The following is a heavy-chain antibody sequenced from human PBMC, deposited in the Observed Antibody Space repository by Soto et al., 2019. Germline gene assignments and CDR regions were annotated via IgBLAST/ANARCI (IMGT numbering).Heavy chain of an antibody. D-gene: IGHD5-12*01. V-gene: IGHV3-15*01. J-gene: IGHJ6*02. CDR2: IRGKSKGETA. Sequence: PGGSLRLSCEVSGFSFTNAWMSWVRQAPGRGLEWVGRIRGKSKGETAEYAAPVKGRFILSRDDSKNTLYLQMNSLKTEDTAVYYCTTDLPDIVATKVYSGMDVWGQGTTVPVS. CDR3: TTDLPDIVATKVYSGMDV. CDR1: GFSFTNAW.